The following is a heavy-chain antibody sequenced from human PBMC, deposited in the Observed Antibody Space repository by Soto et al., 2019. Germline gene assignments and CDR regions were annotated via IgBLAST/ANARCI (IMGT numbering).Heavy chain of an antibody. CDR1: GGTFSSHT. CDR2: IIPILGIT. Sequence: QVQLVQSGAEVKKPGSSVKVSCNASGGTFSSHTITWVRPAPGQGLEWMGRIIPILGITNYAQKFQGRVTITADKSTTTAYMDLSSLRSEETAVYYCAGGVGWNDVAGDYWGQGNLVTVSS. D-gene: IGHD1-1*01. CDR3: AGGVGWNDVAGDY. J-gene: IGHJ4*02. V-gene: IGHV1-69*02.